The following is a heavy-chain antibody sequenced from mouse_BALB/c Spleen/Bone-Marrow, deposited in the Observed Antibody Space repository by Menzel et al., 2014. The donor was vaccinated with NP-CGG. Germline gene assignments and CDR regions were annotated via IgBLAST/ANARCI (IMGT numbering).Heavy chain of an antibody. CDR2: IWAGGST. Sequence: VQLQQPGPGLVAPSQSLSITCTVSGFSLTSYGVHWVRQPPGKGLEWLGVIWAGGSTNYNSALMSRLSISKDNSKSQVFLKMNSLQTDDTAMYYCASPIYYDYPLFAYWGQGTLVTVSA. V-gene: IGHV2-9*02. CDR3: ASPIYYDYPLFAY. J-gene: IGHJ3*01. D-gene: IGHD2-4*01. CDR1: GFSLTSYG.